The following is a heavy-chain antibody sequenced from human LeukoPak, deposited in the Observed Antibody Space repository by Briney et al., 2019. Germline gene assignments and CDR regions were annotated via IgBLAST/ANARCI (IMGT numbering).Heavy chain of an antibody. J-gene: IGHJ5*02. CDR2: IYYSGST. Sequence: SETLSLTCTVSGGSISSSSYYWGWIRQPPGKGLEWIGYIYYSGSTYYNPSLKSRVTMSVDTSKNQFSLNLNSVTAADTAVYYCARSKEQQLLNWLDPWGQGTLVTVSS. CDR1: GGSISSSSYY. V-gene: IGHV4-39*07. D-gene: IGHD6-13*01. CDR3: ARSKEQQLLNWLDP.